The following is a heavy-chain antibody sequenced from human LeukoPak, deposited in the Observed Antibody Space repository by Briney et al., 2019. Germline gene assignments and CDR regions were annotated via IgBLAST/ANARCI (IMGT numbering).Heavy chain of an antibody. CDR2: MNPNSGNT. Sequence: ASVNVSCKAAGYTFTSYDINWVRQAPGQGLEWMGWMNPNSGNTGYAQKFQGRVTMTRNTSISTAYMELSSLRSEDTAVYYCATTMGLWFGELTLAFDIWGQGTMVTVSS. J-gene: IGHJ3*02. D-gene: IGHD3-10*01. CDR3: ATTMGLWFGELTLAFDI. V-gene: IGHV1-8*01. CDR1: GYTFTSYD.